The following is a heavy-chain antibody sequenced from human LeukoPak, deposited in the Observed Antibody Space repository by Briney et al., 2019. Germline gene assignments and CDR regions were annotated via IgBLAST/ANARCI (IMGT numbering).Heavy chain of an antibody. CDR2: IYYSGST. CDR1: GGSVSSGSYY. J-gene: IGHJ5*02. Sequence: SETLSLTCTVSGGSVSSGSYYWSWIRQPPGKGLEWIGYIYYSGSTNYNPSHKSRVTISVDTSKNQLSLKLSSVTAADTAVYYCAFRRDGYNGGNWFDPWGQGTLVTVSS. D-gene: IGHD5-24*01. V-gene: IGHV4-61*01. CDR3: AFRRDGYNGGNWFDP.